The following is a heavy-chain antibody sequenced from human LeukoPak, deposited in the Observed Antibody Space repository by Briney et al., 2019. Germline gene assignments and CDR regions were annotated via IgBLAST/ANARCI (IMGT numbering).Heavy chain of an antibody. V-gene: IGHV3-72*01. CDR3: ARDTAAALDH. CDR1: GFTFSDHY. CDR2: TKNKADSYIT. Sequence: QPGGSLRLSCAASGFTFSDHYMDWVRQAPGKGLEWIARTKNKADSYITQYAESVKGRFISSRDDSKNSLWLQMNSLKTEDTAVYYCARDTAAALDHWGQGILVTVSS. J-gene: IGHJ4*02. D-gene: IGHD6-13*01.